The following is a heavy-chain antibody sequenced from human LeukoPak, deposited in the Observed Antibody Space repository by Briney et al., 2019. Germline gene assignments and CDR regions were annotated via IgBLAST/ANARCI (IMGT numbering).Heavy chain of an antibody. Sequence: PGGSLTLSCAASGFTFSSYDMNWVRQAPGEGLEWVAVISYDGSNKYYADCVKGRFTASRDNSKNTLYLQTNSLRVEDTAVYHCAKDLLPQYFYGRDVWGQGTTVTVSS. CDR1: GFTFSSYD. CDR2: ISYDGSNK. CDR3: AKDLLPQYFYGRDV. J-gene: IGHJ6*02. V-gene: IGHV3-30*18. D-gene: IGHD2/OR15-2a*01.